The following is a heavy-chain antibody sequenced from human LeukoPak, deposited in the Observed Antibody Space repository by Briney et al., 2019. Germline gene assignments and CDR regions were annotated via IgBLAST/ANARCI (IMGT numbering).Heavy chain of an antibody. CDR2: IKPEGSEG. V-gene: IGHV3-7*05. D-gene: IGHD3-10*01. Sequence: GGSLRHSYAPSGFTLSHQWMSEAPPPPGKGLEWVANIKPEGSEGYHLHPVKGRHTITNDKAANSLLRQLSSRRADDTAVYYCAGDHRGVFDYWGEGSLVTV. CDR3: AGDHRGVFDY. J-gene: IGHJ4*02. CDR1: GFTLSHQW.